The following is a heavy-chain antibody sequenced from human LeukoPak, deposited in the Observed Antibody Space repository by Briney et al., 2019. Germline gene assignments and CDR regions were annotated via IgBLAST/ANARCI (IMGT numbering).Heavy chain of an antibody. J-gene: IGHJ5*02. V-gene: IGHV3-11*04. Sequence: PGGSLRLSCAASGFTFSDYYMSWIRQAPGKGLEWVSSISSSDNTIYYTDSVKGRFAISRHNAKNSLYLQMKSLRAEDTAVYYCARGFYTYDQWGQGTLVTVSS. CDR1: GFTFSDYY. CDR2: ISSSDNTI. CDR3: ARGFYTYDQ. D-gene: IGHD5-24*01.